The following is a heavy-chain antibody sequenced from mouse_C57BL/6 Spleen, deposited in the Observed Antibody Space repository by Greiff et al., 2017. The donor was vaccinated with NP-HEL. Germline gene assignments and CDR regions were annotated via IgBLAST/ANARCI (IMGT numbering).Heavy chain of an antibody. J-gene: IGHJ4*01. V-gene: IGHV1-26*01. CDR1: GYTFTDYY. D-gene: IGHD4-1*01. Sequence: VQLQQSGPELVKPGASVKISCKASGYTFTDYYMNWVKQSHGKSLEWIGDINPNNGGTSYNQKFKGKATLTVDKSSSTAYMELRSLTSEDSAVYYCASAGANWVYYYAMDYWGKGTSVTVSS. CDR2: INPNNGGT. CDR3: ASAGANWVYYYAMDY.